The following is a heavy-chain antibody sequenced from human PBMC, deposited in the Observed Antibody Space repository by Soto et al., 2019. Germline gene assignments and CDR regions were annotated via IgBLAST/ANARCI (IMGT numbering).Heavy chain of an antibody. V-gene: IGHV1-69*08. CDR3: ARELDPVVGIDY. CDR2: IIPILGIA. J-gene: IGHJ4*02. D-gene: IGHD2-15*01. Sequence: QVQLVQSGAEVKKPGSSVKVSCKASGGTFSSYTISWVRQAPGQGLEWMGRIIPILGIANYAQKFQGRVSITSDKSTSTAHMELSSLSSEDTAVHNCARELDPVVGIDYWGQGTLVTVPS. CDR1: GGTFSSYT.